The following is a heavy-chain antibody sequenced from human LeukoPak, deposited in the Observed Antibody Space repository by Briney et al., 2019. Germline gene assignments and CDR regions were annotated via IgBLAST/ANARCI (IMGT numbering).Heavy chain of an antibody. CDR1: GGSISSYY. CDR3: ARAHGGWYGYNCFDP. CDR2: IYYSGST. V-gene: IGHV4-59*01. D-gene: IGHD6-19*01. Sequence: SETLSLTCTVSGGSISSYYWSWIRQPPGKGLEWIGYIYYSGSTNYNPSLKSRVTISVDTSKNQFSLKLSSVTAADTAVYYCARAHGGWYGYNCFDPWGQGTLVTVSS. J-gene: IGHJ5*02.